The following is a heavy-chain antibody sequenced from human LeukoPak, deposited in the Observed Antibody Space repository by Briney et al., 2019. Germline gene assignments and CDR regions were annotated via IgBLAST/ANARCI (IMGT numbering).Heavy chain of an antibody. V-gene: IGHV1-69*05. CDR1: GGTFSSYA. CDR2: IIRIFGTA. Sequence: SVKVSCKASGGTFSSYAISWVRQAPGQGLEWMGGIIRIFGTANYAQKFQGRVTITTDESTSTAYMELSSLRSEDTAVYYCARVTAFPRGYFDYWGQGTLVTVSS. D-gene: IGHD2-21*02. CDR3: ARVTAFPRGYFDY. J-gene: IGHJ4*02.